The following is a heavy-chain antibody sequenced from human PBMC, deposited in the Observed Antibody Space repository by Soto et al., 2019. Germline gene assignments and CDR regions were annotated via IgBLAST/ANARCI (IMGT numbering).Heavy chain of an antibody. V-gene: IGHV5-51*01. J-gene: IGHJ6*02. CDR2: IYPGDSDT. Sequence: AGESLKISCKGSGYSFTSYWIGWVRQMPGKGLEWMGIIYPGDSDTRYSPSFQGQVTISADKSISTAYLQWSSLKASDTAMYYCARNYYDSSGYYPFYYYGMDVWGQGTTVTVSS. CDR3: ARNYYDSSGYYPFYYYGMDV. D-gene: IGHD3-22*01. CDR1: GYSFTSYW.